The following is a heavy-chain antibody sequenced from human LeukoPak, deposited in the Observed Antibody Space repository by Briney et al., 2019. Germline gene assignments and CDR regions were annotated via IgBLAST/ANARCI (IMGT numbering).Heavy chain of an antibody. J-gene: IGHJ6*02. D-gene: IGHD7-27*01. Sequence: GGSLRLSCAASGFTFSSYGMHWVRQAPGKGLEWVAVISYDGSNKYYADSVKGRFTISRDNSKNTLYLQMNSLRAEDTAVCYCAKEAESWARNYYYGMDVWGQGTTVTVSS. CDR1: GFTFSSYG. CDR3: AKEAESWARNYYYGMDV. V-gene: IGHV3-30*18. CDR2: ISYDGSNK.